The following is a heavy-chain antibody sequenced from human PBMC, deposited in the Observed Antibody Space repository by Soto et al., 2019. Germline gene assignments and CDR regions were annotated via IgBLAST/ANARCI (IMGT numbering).Heavy chain of an antibody. J-gene: IGHJ4*02. V-gene: IGHV4-59*12. CDR2: IYYSGST. Sequence: SETLSLTCTVSGGSISSYYWSWIRQPPGKGLEWIGYIYYSGSTNYNPSLKGRVTISVDTSKNQFSLKLSSVTAADTAVYYCARGYNGTWYPFDYWGQGTLVTVSS. CDR3: ARGYNGTWYPFDY. CDR1: GGSISSYY. D-gene: IGHD6-13*01.